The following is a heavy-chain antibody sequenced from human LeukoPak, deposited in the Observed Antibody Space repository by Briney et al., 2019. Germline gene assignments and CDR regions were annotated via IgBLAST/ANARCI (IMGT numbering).Heavy chain of an antibody. CDR1: GGSISSYY. CDR2: IYYSGST. CDR3: ARQGGGFWYFDL. D-gene: IGHD6-25*01. Sequence: PSETLSLTCTVSGGSISSYYWSWIRQPPGKGLEWIGYIYYSGSTNYNPSLKSRVTISVDTSKNQSSLKLSSVTAADTAVYYCARQGGGFWYFDLWGRGTLVTVSS. J-gene: IGHJ2*01. V-gene: IGHV4-59*08.